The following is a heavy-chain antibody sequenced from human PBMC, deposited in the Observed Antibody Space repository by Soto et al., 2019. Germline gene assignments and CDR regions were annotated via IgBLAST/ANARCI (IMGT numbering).Heavy chain of an antibody. CDR1: GGTFSSYT. Sequence: SVKVSCKASGGTFSSYTISWVRQAPGQGLEWMGRIIPILGIANYAQKFQGRVTITADKSTSTAYMELSSLRSEDTAVYYCARGSLGRDGYNLLYYYYGMDVWGQGTTVTVSS. V-gene: IGHV1-69*02. D-gene: IGHD5-12*01. CDR2: IIPILGIA. J-gene: IGHJ6*02. CDR3: ARGSLGRDGYNLLYYYYGMDV.